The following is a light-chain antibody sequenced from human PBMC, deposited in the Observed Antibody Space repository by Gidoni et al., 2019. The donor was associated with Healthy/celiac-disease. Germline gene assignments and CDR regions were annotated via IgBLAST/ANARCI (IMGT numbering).Light chain of an antibody. CDR2: AAS. CDR1: QGIRHD. J-gene: IGKJ1*01. CDR3: LQHNSYPWT. V-gene: IGKV1-17*01. Sequence: DIPITQSPSSLSASVGDRVTLTCRASQGIRHDLGWYQQKPGKAPKRLIYAASSLQSGVPSRFSGSGSGTEFTLTISSLQPEDFATYYCLQHNSYPWTFGQGTKVEIK.